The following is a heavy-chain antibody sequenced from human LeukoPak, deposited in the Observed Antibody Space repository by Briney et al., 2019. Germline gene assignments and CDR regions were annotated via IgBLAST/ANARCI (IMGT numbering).Heavy chain of an antibody. CDR2: INHSGST. CDR1: GGSFSGYY. J-gene: IGHJ4*02. V-gene: IGHV4-34*01. D-gene: IGHD6-6*01. CDR3: ARVSVTSAARFGY. Sequence: PSETLSLTCAVYGGSFSGYYWSWIRQPPGKGLEWIGEINHSGSTNYNPSLKSRVTISVDTSKNQFSLKLSSVTAADTAVYYCARVSVTSAARFGYWGQGTLVTVSS.